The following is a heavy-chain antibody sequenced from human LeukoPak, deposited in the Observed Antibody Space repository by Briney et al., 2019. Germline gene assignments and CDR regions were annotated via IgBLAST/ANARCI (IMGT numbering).Heavy chain of an antibody. J-gene: IGHJ4*02. Sequence: GASVKVSCKASGYTFTNYYMHWVRQAPGQGLEWMGIINPSGGSTSYAQKFQGRVTMTRDMSTRTVSMELSSLRSEDTAVYYCARNRDYYDSSGYFHLLDYWGQGTLVTVSS. CDR2: INPSGGST. CDR1: GYTFTNYY. V-gene: IGHV1-46*01. D-gene: IGHD3-22*01. CDR3: ARNRDYYDSSGYFHLLDY.